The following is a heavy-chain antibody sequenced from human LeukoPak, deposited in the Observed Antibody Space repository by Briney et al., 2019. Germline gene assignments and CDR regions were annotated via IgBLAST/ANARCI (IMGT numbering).Heavy chain of an antibody. CDR1: GGSFSSYY. CDR3: ALHPKSAVYGYFY. Sequence: SETLSLTCTASGGSFSSYYWSWVRQPPGKGLEWIGDINHSGSTNYNPSLKSRVTISLDTSKNQFSLKLSSVTAAGTAVYYCALHPKSAVYGYFYWGQGTLITVSS. D-gene: IGHD5-18*01. V-gene: IGHV4-34*01. CDR2: INHSGST. J-gene: IGHJ4*02.